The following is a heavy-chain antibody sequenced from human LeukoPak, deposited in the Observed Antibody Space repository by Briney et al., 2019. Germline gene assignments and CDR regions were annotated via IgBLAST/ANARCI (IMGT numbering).Heavy chain of an antibody. V-gene: IGHV3-30-3*01. D-gene: IGHD2-2*01. CDR2: ILYDGSNK. J-gene: IGHJ6*02. CDR3: ARGGHCSTTSCSNYDGMDV. Sequence: GGSLRLSCAASGFTFSSYAMHWVRQAPGKGLEWVAVILYDGSNKYYADSVKGRFTISRDISQNTLYLQMNSLRIEDTAVYYCARGGHCSTTSCSNYDGMDVWGQGTTLTVSS. CDR1: GFTFSSYA.